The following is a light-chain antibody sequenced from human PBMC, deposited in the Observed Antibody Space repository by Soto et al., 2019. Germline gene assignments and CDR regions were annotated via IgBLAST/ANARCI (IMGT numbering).Light chain of an antibody. CDR1: SGPVTSGHY. Sequence: QAVVTQEPSLTVSPGGTGTLTCASNSGPVTSGHYPNWFQQKPGQAPRALINDTSNKHSWTPARFSGSLLGGKAALTLSGVQPEDEAEYYCLLYYSGPWVFGGATKLTVL. J-gene: IGLJ3*02. V-gene: IGLV7-43*01. CDR3: LLYYSGPWV. CDR2: DTS.